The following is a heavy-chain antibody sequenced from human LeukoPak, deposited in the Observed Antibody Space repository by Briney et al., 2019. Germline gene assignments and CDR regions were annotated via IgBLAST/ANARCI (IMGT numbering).Heavy chain of an antibody. D-gene: IGHD5-18*01. J-gene: IGHJ4*02. V-gene: IGHV4-59*01. CDR3: ARSLSGYSYGEGYYFDY. CDR2: IYFSGST. Sequence: SETLSLTCTVSGGSISGFYWSWIRQPPGKGLEWIGHIYFSGSTSYNPSIKSRVTISVDTSKNQFSLKLSSVTAADTAVYYCARSLSGYSYGEGYYFDYWGQXXLVXVSS. CDR1: GGSISGFY.